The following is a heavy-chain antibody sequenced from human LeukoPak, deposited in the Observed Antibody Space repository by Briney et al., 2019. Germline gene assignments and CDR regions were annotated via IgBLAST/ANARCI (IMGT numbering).Heavy chain of an antibody. J-gene: IGHJ6*03. CDR3: ARNPYDYVWGSYRYTGSTYYVDV. CDR1: GFTFSSYA. V-gene: IGHV3-64*01. Sequence: PGGSLRLSCAASGFTFSSYAMHWVRQAPGKGLEYVSAISSNGGSTYYANSVKGRFTISRDNSKNTLYLQMNSLRAEDTAVYYCARNPYDYVWGSYRYTGSTYYVDVWGKGTTVTISS. D-gene: IGHD3-16*02. CDR2: ISSNGGST.